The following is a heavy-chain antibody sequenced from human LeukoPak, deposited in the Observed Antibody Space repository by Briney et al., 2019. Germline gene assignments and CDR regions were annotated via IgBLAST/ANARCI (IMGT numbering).Heavy chain of an antibody. J-gene: IGHJ4*02. CDR3: ARGKGEYNWNFDY. Sequence: GGSLRLSCAASGFTFSSYGMHWVRQAPGKGLEWVAFIRYDGNNKYYADSVKGRFTISRDNAKNSLYLQMNSLRAEDTAVYYCARGKGEYNWNFDYWGQGTLVTVSS. V-gene: IGHV3-30*02. D-gene: IGHD1-20*01. CDR1: GFTFSSYG. CDR2: IRYDGNNK.